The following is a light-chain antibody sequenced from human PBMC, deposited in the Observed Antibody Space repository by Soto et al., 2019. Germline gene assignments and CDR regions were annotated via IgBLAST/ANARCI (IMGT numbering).Light chain of an antibody. Sequence: QSVLTQPTSASGTPGQRVTISCSGSSPNIGGNTVNWYQQLPGTAPKLLIRSNNQRPSGVPDRFSGSKSGTSASLAISGLQSEDEADYYCAAWDDSLNGPVFGGGTKLTVL. J-gene: IGLJ2*01. CDR3: AAWDDSLNGPV. CDR1: SPNIGGNT. CDR2: SNN. V-gene: IGLV1-44*01.